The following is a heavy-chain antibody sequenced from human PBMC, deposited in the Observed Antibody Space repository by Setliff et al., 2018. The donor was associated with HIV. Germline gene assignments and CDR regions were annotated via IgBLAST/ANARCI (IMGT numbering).Heavy chain of an antibody. CDR1: GYTSTSYD. CDR2: ISAYNGNT. Sequence: ASVKVSCKASGYTSTSYDTSWERQAPGQELEWMGWISAYNGNTNYAQKLQGRVTMTTDTSTSTAYMELRSLRSDDTAVYYCAREIGDYYDSSGYYPPTDYYYGMDVWGHGTTVTVSS. D-gene: IGHD3-22*01. J-gene: IGHJ6*02. CDR3: AREIGDYYDSSGYYPPTDYYYGMDV. V-gene: IGHV1-18*01.